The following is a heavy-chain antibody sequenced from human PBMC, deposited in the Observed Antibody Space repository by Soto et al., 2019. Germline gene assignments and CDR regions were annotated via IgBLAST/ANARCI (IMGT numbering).Heavy chain of an antibody. D-gene: IGHD6-19*01. V-gene: IGHV4-38-2*02. CDR3: ARVHVMVVAGSTFDY. Sequence: XTLSLPCTVSGXSRSIGSYGAWILQPPGKGPEWIASIYHGGTTFYNPSLKSRITISVDTSNKQLSLKLTSVTAADTAVYYCARVHVMVVAGSTFDYWGHGTLVTVSS. J-gene: IGHJ4*01. CDR1: GXSRSIGSY. CDR2: IYHGGTT.